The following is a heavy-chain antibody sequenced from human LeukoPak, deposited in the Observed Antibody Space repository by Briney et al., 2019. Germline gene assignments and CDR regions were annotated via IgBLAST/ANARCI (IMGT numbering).Heavy chain of an antibody. D-gene: IGHD3-22*01. CDR2: ISGSGGST. Sequence: PGGSLRLSCAASGFTFSSYGMSWVRQAPGKGLEWASAISGSGGSTYYADSVKGRFTISRDNSKNTLYLQMNSLRAEDTAVYYCAKDSLTYYYDSSGYWGAFDIWGQGTMVTVSS. CDR1: GFTFSSYG. CDR3: AKDSLTYYYDSSGYWGAFDI. V-gene: IGHV3-23*01. J-gene: IGHJ3*02.